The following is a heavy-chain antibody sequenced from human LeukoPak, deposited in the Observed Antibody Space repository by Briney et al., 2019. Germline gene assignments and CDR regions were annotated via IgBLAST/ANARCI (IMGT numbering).Heavy chain of an antibody. V-gene: IGHV4-59*08. CDR3: ARHFGDYDILTGYQGPLDY. CDR1: GGSISSYC. D-gene: IGHD3-9*01. J-gene: IGHJ4*02. Sequence: PSETLSLTCTVSGGSISSYCWSWIRQPPGKGLEWIGYIYYSGSTNYNPSLKSRVTISVDTSKNQFSLKLSSVTAADTAVYYCARHFGDYDILTGYQGPLDYWGQGTLVTVSS. CDR2: IYYSGST.